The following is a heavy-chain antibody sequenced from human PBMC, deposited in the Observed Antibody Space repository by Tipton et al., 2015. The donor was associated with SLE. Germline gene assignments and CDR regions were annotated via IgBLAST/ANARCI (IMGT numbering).Heavy chain of an antibody. V-gene: IGHV1-18*01. D-gene: IGHD2-21*02. Sequence: QVQLVQSGVEVKKPGASVRVSCKASGYTFTTYGISWVRQAPGQGLEWMGWISTYNGNTNYAQKLQGRVTMTSDTSTSTAYMELRSLRSDDTAVYYCARALLFGLEESYYYFMDVWDKGTTVTVSS. CDR3: ARALLFGLEESYYYFMDV. J-gene: IGHJ6*03. CDR1: GYTFTTYG. CDR2: ISTYNGNT.